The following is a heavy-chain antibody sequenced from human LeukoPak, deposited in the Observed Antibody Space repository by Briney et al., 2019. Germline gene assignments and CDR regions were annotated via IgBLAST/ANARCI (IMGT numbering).Heavy chain of an antibody. CDR1: GYTFTVYF. V-gene: IGHV1-2*06. J-gene: IGHJ4*02. D-gene: IGHD1-26*01. CDR3: AKIGSSQDFDY. CDR2: INPNSGAT. Sequence: ASVKVSCKASGYTFTVYFIHWVRQAPGQGLEWMGRINPNSGATDYAQKFQGRVTMTRDTSISTAYMELSSLKSDDTAVYYCAKIGSSQDFDYWGQGTLITVSS.